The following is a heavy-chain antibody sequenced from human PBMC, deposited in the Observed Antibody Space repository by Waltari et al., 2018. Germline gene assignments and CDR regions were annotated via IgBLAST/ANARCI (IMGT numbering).Heavy chain of an antibody. Sequence: EVQLVESGGGLVKPGGSLRLSCAASGFPFSSYSMNWVRQAPGKGLEWVSSISSSSSYIYYADSVKGRFTISRDNAKNSLYLQMNSLRAEDTAVYYCARKMGVSDAFDIWGQGTMVTVSS. CDR2: ISSSSSYI. J-gene: IGHJ3*02. V-gene: IGHV3-21*01. D-gene: IGHD3-16*01. CDR3: ARKMGVSDAFDI. CDR1: GFPFSSYS.